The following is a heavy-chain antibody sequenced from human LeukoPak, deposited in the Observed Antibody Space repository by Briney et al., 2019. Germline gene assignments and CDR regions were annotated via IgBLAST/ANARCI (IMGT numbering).Heavy chain of an antibody. J-gene: IGHJ4*02. CDR1: GFTFDDYT. CDR2: ISWDGGST. CDR3: AKDPSPGYYGSGSGPDY. V-gene: IGHV3-43*01. D-gene: IGHD3-10*01. Sequence: GGSLRLSCAASGFTFDDYTMHWVRQAPGKGLEWISLISWDGGSTYYADSVKGRFTISRDNSKNSLYLQMNSLRTEDTALYYCAKDPSPGYYGSGSGPDYWGQGTLVTVSS.